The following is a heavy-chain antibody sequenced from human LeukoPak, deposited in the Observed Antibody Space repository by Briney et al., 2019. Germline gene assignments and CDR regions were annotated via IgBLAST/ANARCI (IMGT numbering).Heavy chain of an antibody. CDR3: ATPNHDYSPDYYYYGMDV. CDR1: GYTFTGYY. D-gene: IGHD4-11*01. CDR2: INPNSGGT. V-gene: IGHV1-2*02. J-gene: IGHJ6*02. Sequence: ASVKVSCKASGYTFTGYYMHWVRQAPGQGLEWMGWINPNSGGTNYAQKFQGRVTMTRDTSISTAYMELSRLRSDDTAVYYCATPNHDYSPDYYYYGMDVWGQGTTVTVSS.